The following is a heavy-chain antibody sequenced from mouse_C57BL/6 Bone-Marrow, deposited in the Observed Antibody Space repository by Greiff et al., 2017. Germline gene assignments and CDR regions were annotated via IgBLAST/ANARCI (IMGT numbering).Heavy chain of an antibody. V-gene: IGHV2-9-1*01. CDR1: GFSLTSYA. D-gene: IGHD1-1*01. CDR3: ARRYYGSSYNYFDY. Sequence: VKLVESGPGLVAPSQSLSITCTVSGFSLTSYAISWVRQPPGKGLEWLGVIWTGGGTNYNSALKSRLSISKDNSKSQVFLKMNSLQTDDTARYYCARRYYGSSYNYFDYWGQGTTLTVSS. CDR2: IWTGGGT. J-gene: IGHJ2*01.